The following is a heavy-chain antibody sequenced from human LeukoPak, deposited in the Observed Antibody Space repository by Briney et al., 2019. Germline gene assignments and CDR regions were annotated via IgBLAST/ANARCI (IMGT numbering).Heavy chain of an antibody. Sequence: GGSLRLSCAASGFTFSSYSMNWVRQAPGKGLEWVSFISSSRSYIYYADSMKGRFTISRDNAKNSLYLQMNSLRAEDTAVYYCARDQRDGGCLDYWGQGTLVTVSS. CDR2: ISSSRSYI. V-gene: IGHV3-21*01. J-gene: IGHJ4*02. CDR1: GFTFSSYS. CDR3: ARDQRDGGCLDY. D-gene: IGHD4-23*01.